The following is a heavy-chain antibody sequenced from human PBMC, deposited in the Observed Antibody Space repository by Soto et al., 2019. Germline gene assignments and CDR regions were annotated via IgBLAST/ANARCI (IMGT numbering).Heavy chain of an antibody. Sequence: SETLSLTCTVSGGSISSYYWSWIRQPPGKGLEWIGYIYYSGSTNYNPSLKSRVTISVDTSKNQFSLKLSSVTAADTAVYYCAGSGYCSSTSCYAVDYWGQGTLVTVSS. D-gene: IGHD2-2*01. CDR3: AGSGYCSSTSCYAVDY. CDR2: IYYSGST. J-gene: IGHJ4*02. V-gene: IGHV4-59*01. CDR1: GGSISSYY.